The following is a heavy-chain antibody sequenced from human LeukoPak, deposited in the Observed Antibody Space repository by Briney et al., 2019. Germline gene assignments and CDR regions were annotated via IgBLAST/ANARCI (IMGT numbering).Heavy chain of an antibody. CDR3: ASQKGSVNWFDP. CDR2: INPNSGGT. CDR1: GYTFTGYY. Sequence: VASVKVSCKASGYTFTGYYMHWVRQAPGQGLEWTGWINPNSGGTNYAQKFQGRVTMTRDTSISTAYMELSRLRSDDTAVYYCASQKGSVNWFDPWGQGTLVTVSS. J-gene: IGHJ5*02. V-gene: IGHV1-2*02. D-gene: IGHD1-26*01.